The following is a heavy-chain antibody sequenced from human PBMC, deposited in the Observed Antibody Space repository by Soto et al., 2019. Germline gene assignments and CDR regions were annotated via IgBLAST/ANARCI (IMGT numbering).Heavy chain of an antibody. J-gene: IGHJ4*02. Sequence: GGSLRLSCVTSGFAFSSYAMGWVRQAPGKGLEWVSAISGSDGSTYYADSVTGRFTISRDNSKNTLYLQMNGLRAEDTAVYYCAKSIAARPWYFDVWGQGTLVTVSS. V-gene: IGHV3-23*01. CDR2: ISGSDGST. D-gene: IGHD6-6*01. CDR1: GFAFSSYA. CDR3: AKSIAARPWYFDV.